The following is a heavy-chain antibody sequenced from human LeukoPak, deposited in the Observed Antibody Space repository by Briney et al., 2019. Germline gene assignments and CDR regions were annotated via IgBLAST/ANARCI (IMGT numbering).Heavy chain of an antibody. CDR1: GFTFSNYW. J-gene: IGHJ4*02. Sequence: GGSLRLSCAASGFTFSNYWMHWVRQAPGKGLMWVSRINSDGSSRNYADSVKGRFTISRDNAKNTLYLQMNSLRAEDTAVYYCASASSHRIAAGGDYWGQGTLVTVSS. V-gene: IGHV3-74*01. CDR3: ASASSHRIAAGGDY. CDR2: INSDGSSR. D-gene: IGHD6-13*01.